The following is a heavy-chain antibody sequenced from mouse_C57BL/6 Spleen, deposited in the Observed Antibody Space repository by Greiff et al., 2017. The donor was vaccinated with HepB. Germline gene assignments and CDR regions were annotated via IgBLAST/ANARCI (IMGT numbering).Heavy chain of an antibody. CDR2: IDPSDSYT. CDR1: GYTFTSYW. J-gene: IGHJ3*01. CDR3: AFYYGNYAGFAY. Sequence: QVQLQQSGAELVMPGASVKLSCKASGYTFTSYWMHWVKQRPGQGLEWIGEIDPSDSYTNYNQKFKGKSTLTVDKSSSTAYMQLSSLTSEDSAVYYCAFYYGNYAGFAYWGQGTLVTVSA. D-gene: IGHD2-1*01. V-gene: IGHV1-69*01.